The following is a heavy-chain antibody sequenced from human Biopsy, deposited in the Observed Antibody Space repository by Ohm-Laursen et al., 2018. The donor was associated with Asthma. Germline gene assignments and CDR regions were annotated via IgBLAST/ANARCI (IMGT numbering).Heavy chain of an antibody. Sequence: ASVKVSCKASGYTFINYAIHWVRQAPGHSLEWMGRIDPNSGGTNYAQKFLGRVTMTRDTSVNTAFMVLSRLRSDDTAVYYCARIKIRIGAGTDRYFDLWGRGTLVTVSS. CDR3: ARIKIRIGAGTDRYFDL. V-gene: IGHV1-2*06. CDR1: GYTFINYA. CDR2: IDPNSGGT. D-gene: IGHD3-16*01. J-gene: IGHJ2*01.